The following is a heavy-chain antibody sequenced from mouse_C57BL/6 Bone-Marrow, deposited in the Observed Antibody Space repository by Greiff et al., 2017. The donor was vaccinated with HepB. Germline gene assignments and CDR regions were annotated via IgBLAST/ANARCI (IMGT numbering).Heavy chain of an antibody. D-gene: IGHD1-3*01. V-gene: IGHV1-59*01. Sequence: VQLQQPGAELVRPGPSVKLSCKASGYTFTSYWMHWVKQRPGQGLEWIGVIDPSDSYTNYNQKFKGKATLTVDTSSSTAYMQVSSLTSEDSAVYYCAMKVVVPYAMDDWGQGTSVTV. CDR2: IDPSDSYT. J-gene: IGHJ4*01. CDR1: GYTFTSYW. CDR3: AMKVVVPYAMDD.